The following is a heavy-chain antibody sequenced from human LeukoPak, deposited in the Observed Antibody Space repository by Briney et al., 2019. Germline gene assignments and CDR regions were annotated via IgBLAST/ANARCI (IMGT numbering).Heavy chain of an antibody. Sequence: PSETLSLTCTVSGGSISSGSYYWSWIRQPAGKGLEWIGRIYTSGSTNYNLSLKSRVTISIDTSKNQFSLILSSVTAADTAVYYCARGLSDVYWGQGTLVTVSS. V-gene: IGHV4-61*02. J-gene: IGHJ4*02. CDR1: GGSISSGSYY. CDR3: ARGLSDVY. CDR2: IYTSGST.